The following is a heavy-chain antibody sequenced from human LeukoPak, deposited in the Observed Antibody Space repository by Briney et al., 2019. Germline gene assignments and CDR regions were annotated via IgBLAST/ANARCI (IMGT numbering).Heavy chain of an antibody. J-gene: IGHJ4*02. D-gene: IGHD2-8*01. CDR1: GFTFSSYG. CDR2: ISYDGSNK. V-gene: IGHV3-30*18. Sequence: GGSLRLSCAASGFTFSSYGMHWVRQAPGKGLEWVAVISYDGSNKYYADSVKGRFTISRDNSKNTLYLQMNSLGAEDTAVYYCAKDLMAAPDYWGQGTLVTVSS. CDR3: AKDLMAAPDY.